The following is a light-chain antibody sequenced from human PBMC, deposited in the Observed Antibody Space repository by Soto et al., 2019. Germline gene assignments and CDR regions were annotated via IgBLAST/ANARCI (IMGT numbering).Light chain of an antibody. V-gene: IGKV3-11*01. CDR3: QQRRDWPLT. Sequence: PGXRASLSCRXSQTIGNQLAWYQQRPGQPPRLLMCEASNRPTGIPARFSGSGSGTDFTLTISSIEPEDSAVYYCQQRRDWPLTFGGGTKVEIK. J-gene: IGKJ4*01. CDR1: QTIGNQ. CDR2: EAS.